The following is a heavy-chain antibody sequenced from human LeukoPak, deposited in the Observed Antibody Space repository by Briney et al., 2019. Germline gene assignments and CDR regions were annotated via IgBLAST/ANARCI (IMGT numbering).Heavy chain of an antibody. J-gene: IGHJ4*02. CDR3: VKDKSGDGYNNYFDY. CDR2: ICWDGGGT. CDR1: GFTFDDYT. V-gene: IGHV3-43*01. Sequence: GGSLRLSCAASGFTFDDYTMHWVRQAPGKGLEWVSLICWDGGGTYYADSVKGRFTISRDNSKNSLYLQMNSLKTEDSAFYYCVKDKSGDGYNNYFDYWGQGTLVTVSS. D-gene: IGHD5-24*01.